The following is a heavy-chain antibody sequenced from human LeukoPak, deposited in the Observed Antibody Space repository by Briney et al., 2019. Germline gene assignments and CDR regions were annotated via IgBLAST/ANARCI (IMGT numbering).Heavy chain of an antibody. CDR3: AREPCSSTSCWSEGYFDP. D-gene: IGHD2-2*01. Sequence: ASVKVSCQASGYTFTSYGISWVRQAPGRGLEWMGWISAYNGNTNYAQRIRGRVTMTTDTSTSTAYMEPRSLRSDDTAVYYCAREPCSSTSCWSEGYFDPWGQGTLVTVSS. V-gene: IGHV1-18*01. CDR1: GYTFTSYG. CDR2: ISAYNGNT. J-gene: IGHJ5*02.